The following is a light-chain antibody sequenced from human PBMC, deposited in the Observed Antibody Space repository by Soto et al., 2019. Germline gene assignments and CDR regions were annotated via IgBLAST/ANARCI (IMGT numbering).Light chain of an antibody. CDR2: AAS. Sequence: DIQMTQSPSTVSASVGDRVAITCRASQGISSWLAWYQQKPGKAPKLLIYAASSLQSGVPSRFSGSGSGTDFTFTISSLQPEDIATYYCQQYDNLPITFGQGTRLEIK. V-gene: IGKV1-12*01. CDR3: QQYDNLPIT. CDR1: QGISSW. J-gene: IGKJ5*01.